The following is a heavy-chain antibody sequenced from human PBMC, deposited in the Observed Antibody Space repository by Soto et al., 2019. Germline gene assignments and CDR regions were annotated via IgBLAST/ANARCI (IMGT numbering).Heavy chain of an antibody. CDR1: GYTLTELS. J-gene: IGHJ4*02. Sequence: ASVKVSCKVSGYTLTELSMHWVRQAPGKGLEWMGGFDPEDGETIYAQKFQERVTMTRDTSTDTAYMELSSLRSEDTAVYYCAADTGLGDYVDYWGQGTLVTVSS. V-gene: IGHV1-24*01. CDR2: FDPEDGET. D-gene: IGHD4-17*01. CDR3: AADTGLGDYVDY.